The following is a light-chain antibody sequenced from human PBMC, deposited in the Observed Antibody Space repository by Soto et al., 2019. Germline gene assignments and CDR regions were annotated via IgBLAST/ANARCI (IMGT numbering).Light chain of an antibody. CDR1: QSISSN. CDR3: QQYNNWPRT. V-gene: IGKV3-15*01. CDR2: GAS. Sequence: ETVMTQSPATLSVSPGERATLSCRASQSISSNLAWYQQKPVQAPRLLNYGASTRATGIPARFSGSGSGAACTITISSLQSEEFAVYYCQQYNNWPRTFGQGTKVEIK. J-gene: IGKJ1*01.